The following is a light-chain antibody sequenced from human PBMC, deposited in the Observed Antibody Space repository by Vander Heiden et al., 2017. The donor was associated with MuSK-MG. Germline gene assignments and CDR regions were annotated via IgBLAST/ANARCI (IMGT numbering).Light chain of an antibody. CDR2: KAS. CDR3: QQDDDYPVT. CDR1: QSIRAW. Sequence: DIQMTQSPSTLSASVGDTVTITCRASQSIRAWLAWYQQKPGTAPKLLIYKASTLETGVPSRFRGSGSETEFTLTITSLQPDDFATYYCQQDDDYPVTFGDGTTVD. J-gene: IGKJ3*01. V-gene: IGKV1-5*03.